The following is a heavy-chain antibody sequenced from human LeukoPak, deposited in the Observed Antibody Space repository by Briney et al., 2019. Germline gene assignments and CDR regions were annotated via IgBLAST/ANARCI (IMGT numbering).Heavy chain of an antibody. D-gene: IGHD6-13*01. CDR3: LGTAHSSSWYVGYFDY. V-gene: IGHV3-30-3*01. CDR2: ISYDGSNK. CDR1: GFTFSSYA. J-gene: IGHJ4*02. Sequence: GGSLRLSCAASGFTFSSYAMHWVRQAPGKGLEWVAVISYDGSNKYYADSVKGRFTISRDNSKNTLYLQMNSLRAEDTAVYYCLGTAHSSSWYVGYFDYWGQGTLVTVSS.